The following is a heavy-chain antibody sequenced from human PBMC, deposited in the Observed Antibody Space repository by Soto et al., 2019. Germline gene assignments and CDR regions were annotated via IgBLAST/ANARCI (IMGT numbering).Heavy chain of an antibody. D-gene: IGHD2-2*01. CDR3: ARVVGGYYYGMGV. CDR2: IYHSGST. Sequence: QVQLQESGPGLVKPSGTLSLTCAVSGGSISSSNWWSWVRQPPGKGPEWIGEIYHSGSTNYNPSLKSRVPISVDKSKNQFSLKLSSVTAADTAVYYCARVVGGYYYGMGVWGQGTTVTVSS. J-gene: IGHJ6*02. V-gene: IGHV4-4*02. CDR1: GGSISSSNW.